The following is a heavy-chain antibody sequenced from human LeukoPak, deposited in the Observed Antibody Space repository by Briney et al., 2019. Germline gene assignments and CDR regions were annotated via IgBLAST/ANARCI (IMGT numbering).Heavy chain of an antibody. CDR1: GGSISSSSYS. CDR3: ARGPTRSGGGFDY. J-gene: IGHJ4*02. Sequence: SETLSLTCTVSGGSISSSSYSWGWIRQPPGKGLEWIGSIYYSGSTYHNPSLKSRVTISVDTSKNQFSLKLSSVTAADTAVYYCARGPTRSGGGFDYWGQGTLVTVSS. CDR2: IYYSGST. D-gene: IGHD3-16*01. V-gene: IGHV4-39*01.